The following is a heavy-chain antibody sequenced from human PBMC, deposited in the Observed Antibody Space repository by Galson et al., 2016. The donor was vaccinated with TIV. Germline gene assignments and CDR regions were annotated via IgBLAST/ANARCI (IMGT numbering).Heavy chain of an antibody. CDR2: TKQDDTEK. CDR3: AKDRGCGGDCPHYYGMDV. J-gene: IGHJ6*02. D-gene: IGHD2-21*02. Sequence: SLRFSCAASGLTFSSYWMSWVRQAPGKGLEWVANTKQDDTEKYYMDSVKGRFTISRDNAKNSLYLQMDSLRPEDTAMYYCAKDRGCGGDCPHYYGMDVWGQGTTVTVSS. V-gene: IGHV3-7*01. CDR1: GLTFSSYW.